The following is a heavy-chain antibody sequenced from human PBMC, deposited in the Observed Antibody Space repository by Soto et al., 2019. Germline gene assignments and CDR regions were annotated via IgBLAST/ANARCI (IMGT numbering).Heavy chain of an antibody. D-gene: IGHD3-10*02. V-gene: IGHV2-5*02. CDR3: AHYVSTRPAGWFAP. J-gene: IGHJ5*02. CDR2: IYWDDDK. CDR1: GLSLSTSGEA. Sequence: QITLKESGPTLVKPTQTLTLTCTFSGLSLSTSGEAVGWIRQPPGKALDWLALIYWDDDKRYNPTLKTRLTIXXXTXXNQVVLTPTHMDPVDTATYYCAHYVSTRPAGWFAPWGQGILVPVSS.